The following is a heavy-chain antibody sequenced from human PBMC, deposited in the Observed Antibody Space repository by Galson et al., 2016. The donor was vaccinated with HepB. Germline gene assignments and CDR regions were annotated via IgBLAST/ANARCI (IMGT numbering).Heavy chain of an antibody. Sequence: SLRLSCAASGFTFSSYWMNWVRQAPGKGLEWVANIKQDGSEKSYVDSVKGRFTISRDNAKNSLYLQMNSLRAEDTAVYYCARHHGSGSYWDYFDYWGQGTLVTVSS. D-gene: IGHD3-10*01. J-gene: IGHJ4*02. CDR2: IKQDGSEK. CDR3: ARHHGSGSYWDYFDY. CDR1: GFTFSSYW. V-gene: IGHV3-7*03.